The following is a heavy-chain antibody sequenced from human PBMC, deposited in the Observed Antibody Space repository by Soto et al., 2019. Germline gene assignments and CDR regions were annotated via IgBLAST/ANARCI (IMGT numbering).Heavy chain of an antibody. V-gene: IGHV3-30*18. CDR1: GFTFSSYG. D-gene: IGHD3-22*01. J-gene: IGHJ3*02. CDR3: AKRVYYYDSSGPTDAFDT. Sequence: QVQLVESGGGVVQPGRSLRLSCAASGFTFSSYGMHWVRQAPGKGLEWVAVISYDGSNKYYADSVKGRFTISRDNSKNTLYLQMNSLRAEDTAVYYCAKRVYYYDSSGPTDAFDTWGQGRMVTVSS. CDR2: ISYDGSNK.